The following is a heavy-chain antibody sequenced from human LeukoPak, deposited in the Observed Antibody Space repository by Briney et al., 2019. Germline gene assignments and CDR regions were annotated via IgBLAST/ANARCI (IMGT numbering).Heavy chain of an antibody. D-gene: IGHD6-6*01. Sequence: GGSLRLSCAPSGFTLSNYGMIWVRQAPGKGLEWVSYISSSRSAINYADSVKGRFTISRDNGKNSLYLQMNSLRVDDTAVYYCARGGAARPDYWGQGTLVTVSS. CDR2: ISSSRSAI. V-gene: IGHV3-48*01. CDR1: GFTLSNYG. CDR3: ARGGAARPDY. J-gene: IGHJ4*02.